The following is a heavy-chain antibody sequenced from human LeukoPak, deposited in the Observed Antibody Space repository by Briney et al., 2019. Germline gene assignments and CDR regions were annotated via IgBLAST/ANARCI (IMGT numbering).Heavy chain of an antibody. CDR3: ARVTPGGVGSFDY. J-gene: IGHJ4*02. Sequence: GGSLRLSCAASGFTFSRYWMSWVRQAPGKGLEWVADINQAGSEKFYVDSVKGRFTISRDNAKISLYLQINSLRAEDTAVYYCARVTPGGVGSFDYWGQGTLVTVSS. D-gene: IGHD3-10*01. CDR2: INQAGSEK. CDR1: GFTFSRYW. V-gene: IGHV3-7*01.